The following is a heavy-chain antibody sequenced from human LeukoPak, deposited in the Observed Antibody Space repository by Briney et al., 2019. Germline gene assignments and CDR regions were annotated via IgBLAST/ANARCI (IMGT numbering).Heavy chain of an antibody. V-gene: IGHV4-59*01. CDR3: ARDLGLSYNWFDP. Sequence: KPSETLSLTCTVSGGSISSYYWNWIRQPPGKGLEWIGYIYYSGSTNYNPSLKSRVTISVDTSKNQFSLELSSVTAADTAVYYCARDLGLSYNWFDPWGQGTLVTVSS. CDR1: GGSISSYY. J-gene: IGHJ5*02. CDR2: IYYSGST. D-gene: IGHD3-16*01.